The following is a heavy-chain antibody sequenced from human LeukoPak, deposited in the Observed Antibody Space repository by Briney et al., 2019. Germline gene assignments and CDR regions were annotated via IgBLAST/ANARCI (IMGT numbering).Heavy chain of an antibody. Sequence: SQTLSLTCAISGDSVSSNSAAWNWIRQSPSRGLEWLGRTYYRSKWYNDYAVSVKSRITINPDTSKNQFSLQLNSVTPEDTAVYYCARGRSYPQGYYYYGMDVWGQGTTVTVSS. D-gene: IGHD2-2*01. CDR3: ARGRSYPQGYYYYGMDV. CDR1: GDSVSSNSAA. J-gene: IGHJ6*02. V-gene: IGHV6-1*01. CDR2: TYYRSKWYN.